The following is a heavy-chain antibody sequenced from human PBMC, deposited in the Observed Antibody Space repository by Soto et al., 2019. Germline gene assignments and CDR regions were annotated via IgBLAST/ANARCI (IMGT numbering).Heavy chain of an antibody. J-gene: IGHJ4*02. D-gene: IGHD2-15*01. Sequence: QVQLVQSGAEVRKPGASVKVSCKASGYSFTSYDMHWVRQAPGQRLEWMGWINAGNGNTRYSQKFQGRITITRDTSASTAYMELSSLRSEDTAVYYCAAAADGFDYWGQGTLVSVSS. CDR3: AAAADGFDY. CDR1: GYSFTSYD. CDR2: INAGNGNT. V-gene: IGHV1-3*01.